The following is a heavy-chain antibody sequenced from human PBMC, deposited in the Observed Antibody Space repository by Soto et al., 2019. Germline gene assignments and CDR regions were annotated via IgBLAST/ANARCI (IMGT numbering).Heavy chain of an antibody. V-gene: IGHV1-69*13. Sequence: GASVKVSCKASGGTFSSYAISWVRQAPGQGLEWMGGIIPIFGTANYAQKFQGRVTITADESTSTAYMELSSLRSEDTAVYYCASGLMVYAAQRYYYGMDVWGQGTTVTVSS. D-gene: IGHD2-8*01. J-gene: IGHJ6*02. CDR3: ASGLMVYAAQRYYYGMDV. CDR1: GGTFSSYA. CDR2: IIPIFGTA.